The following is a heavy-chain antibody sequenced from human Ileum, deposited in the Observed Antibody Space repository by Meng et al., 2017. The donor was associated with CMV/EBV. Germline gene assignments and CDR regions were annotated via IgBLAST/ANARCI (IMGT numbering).Heavy chain of an antibody. CDR3: ARGRRSSGWYYHYFDY. V-gene: IGHV4-34*01. CDR1: GGSVSGYY. J-gene: IGHJ4*02. CDR2: INHSGST. D-gene: IGHD6-19*01. Sequence: YGGSVSGYYWSWIRQPPGKGLEWIGEINHSGSTNYNPSLKSRVTISVDTSKNQFSLKLSSVTAADTAVYYCARGRRSSGWYYHYFDYWGQGTLVTVSS.